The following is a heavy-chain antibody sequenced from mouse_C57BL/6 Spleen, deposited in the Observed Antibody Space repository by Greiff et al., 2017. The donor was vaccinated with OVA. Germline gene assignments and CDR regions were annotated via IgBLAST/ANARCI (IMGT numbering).Heavy chain of an antibody. Sequence: EVMLVESGGGLVKPGGSLKLSCAASGFTFSDYGMHWVRQAPEKGLEWVAYISSGSSTIYYADTVKGRFTISRDNAKNTLFLRMTSLRSEDTAMYYCARPVITTESFAYWGQGTLVTVSA. CDR3: ARPVITTESFAY. V-gene: IGHV5-17*01. CDR1: GFTFSDYG. J-gene: IGHJ3*01. D-gene: IGHD1-1*01. CDR2: ISSGSSTI.